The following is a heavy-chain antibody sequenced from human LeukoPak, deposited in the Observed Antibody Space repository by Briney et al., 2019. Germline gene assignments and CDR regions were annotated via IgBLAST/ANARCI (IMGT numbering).Heavy chain of an antibody. Sequence: PGGSLRLSCAASGFTFSSYSMNWVRQAPGKGLEWVSSISSSSSYIYYADSVKGRFTISRDNAKNSLYLQMNSLRAEDTAVCYCARGATSEGVIGYWGQGTLVTVSS. J-gene: IGHJ4*02. CDR3: ARGATSEGVIGY. CDR1: GFTFSSYS. V-gene: IGHV3-21*01. CDR2: ISSSSSYI. D-gene: IGHD3-10*01.